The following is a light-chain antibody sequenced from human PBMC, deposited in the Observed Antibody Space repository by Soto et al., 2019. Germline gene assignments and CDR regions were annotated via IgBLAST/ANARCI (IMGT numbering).Light chain of an antibody. CDR3: QQLNSYPIT. CDR1: QGINTF. V-gene: IGKV1-9*01. Sequence: IQLTQSPSSLSASVGDRVTITCRASQGINTFLAWYQQKPGKAPKLLIYAASTLQSGVPSRFSGSGSGTDFTLTISSLQSEDFANYYCQQLNSYPITVGQGTRLETK. J-gene: IGKJ5*01. CDR2: AAS.